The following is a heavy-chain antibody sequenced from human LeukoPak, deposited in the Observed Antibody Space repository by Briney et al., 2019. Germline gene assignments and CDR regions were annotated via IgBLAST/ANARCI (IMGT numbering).Heavy chain of an antibody. CDR1: GFTFSSYA. CDR3: AKVPLDYIYAIYWFDP. CDR2: ISGSGGST. V-gene: IGHV3-23*01. J-gene: IGHJ5*02. Sequence: TGGSLRLSCAASGFTFSSYAMSWVRQAPGKGLEWVSAISGSGGSTYYADSVKGRFTISRDNSKNTLYLQMNSLRAEDTAVYYXAKVPLDYIYAIYWFDPWGQGTLVTVSS. D-gene: IGHD2-8*01.